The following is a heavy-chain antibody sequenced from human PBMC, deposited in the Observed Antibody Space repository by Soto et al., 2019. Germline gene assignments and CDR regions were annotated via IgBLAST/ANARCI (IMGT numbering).Heavy chain of an antibody. Sequence: GASVKVSCEASGGTFSSYAISWVRQAPGQGLEWMGGIIPIFGTANYAQKFQGRVTITADESTSTAYMELSSLRSEDTAVYYCAREIPIAAAGTGWFDPWGQGTLVTVSS. J-gene: IGHJ5*02. CDR1: GGTFSSYA. D-gene: IGHD6-13*01. CDR2: IIPIFGTA. CDR3: AREIPIAAAGTGWFDP. V-gene: IGHV1-69*13.